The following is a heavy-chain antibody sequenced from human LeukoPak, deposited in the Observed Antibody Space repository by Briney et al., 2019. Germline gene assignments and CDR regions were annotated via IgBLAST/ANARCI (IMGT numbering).Heavy chain of an antibody. CDR2: IYPGDSDT. CDR3: ARHPITRYYDSSGYSAGGPDY. D-gene: IGHD3-22*01. V-gene: IGHV5-51*01. J-gene: IGHJ4*02. CDR1: GYSLTSYW. Sequence: GESLKISCKGSGYSLTSYWIGWVRQMPGKGLEWMGIIYPGDSDTKYSPSFQGQVTISADRSSNTAYLQWSSLKASDTVIYYCARHPITRYYDSSGYSAGGPDYWGQGTLVTVSS.